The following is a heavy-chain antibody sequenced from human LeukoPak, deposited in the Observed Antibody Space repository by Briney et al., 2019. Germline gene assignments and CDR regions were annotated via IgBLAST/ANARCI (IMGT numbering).Heavy chain of an antibody. Sequence: PSQTLSLTCTVSGGSISSGGYYWSWIRQHPGKGLEWIGYIYYSGSTNYNPSLKSRVTISVDTSKNQFSLKLSSVTAAGTAVYYCARGRNYYDSSGYRGFDYWGQGTLVTVSS. CDR1: GGSISSGGYY. D-gene: IGHD3-22*01. V-gene: IGHV4-31*03. CDR2: IYYSGST. J-gene: IGHJ4*02. CDR3: ARGRNYYDSSGYRGFDY.